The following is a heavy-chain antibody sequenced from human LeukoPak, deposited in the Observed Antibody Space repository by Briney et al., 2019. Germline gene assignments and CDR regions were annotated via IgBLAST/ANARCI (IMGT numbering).Heavy chain of an antibody. CDR3: ARRGLGTHAFDI. Sequence: GSLRLSCAASGFTFSSYWMSWVRQAPGKGLEWIGEIYHSGSTNYNPSLKSRVTISVDKSKNQFSLKLSSVTAADTAVYYCARRGLGTHAFDIWGQGTMVTVSS. D-gene: IGHD3-10*01. CDR1: GFTFSSYW. J-gene: IGHJ3*02. CDR2: IYHSGST. V-gene: IGHV4-4*02.